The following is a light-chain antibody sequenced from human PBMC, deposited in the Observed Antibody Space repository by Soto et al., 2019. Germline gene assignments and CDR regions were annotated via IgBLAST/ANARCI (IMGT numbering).Light chain of an antibody. CDR1: QSVGNY. V-gene: IGKV3-11*01. CDR2: DVS. Sequence: EIVLTQSPATLSLSPGEKATLSCRASQSVGNYLAWYQQRPGQAPRLLISDVSDRATGIPARFSGSGSGTDFTLTISSLEPEDFAVYYCQQRSNWPPLSFGGGNKVEMK. CDR3: QQRSNWPPLS. J-gene: IGKJ4*01.